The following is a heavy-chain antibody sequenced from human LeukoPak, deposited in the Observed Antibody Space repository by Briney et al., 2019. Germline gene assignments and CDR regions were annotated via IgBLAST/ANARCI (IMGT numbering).Heavy chain of an antibody. CDR2: ISSSSSYI. J-gene: IGHJ4*02. V-gene: IGHV3-21*01. D-gene: IGHD3-3*01. CDR3: ARSVSGFFDY. CDR1: GFTFSSYS. Sequence: GGSLRLSCAASGFTFSSYSMNWVRQAPGKGLEWVSSISSSSSYIYYADSVKGRFTISRENAKNSLYLQMNSLRAGDTAVYYCARSVSGFFDYWGQGTLVIVSS.